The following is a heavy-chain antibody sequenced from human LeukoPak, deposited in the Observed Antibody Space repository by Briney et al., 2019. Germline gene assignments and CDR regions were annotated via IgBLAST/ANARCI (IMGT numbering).Heavy chain of an antibody. Sequence: GGSLRLSCAASGYTFSSYWMHWVRQAPGKGLVWVSRIDTDGSITSYADSVKGRFTISRDNAKNTLYLQMNSLRAEDTAVYYCARDGLDYGDSHYWGQGTLVTVSS. CDR2: IDTDGSIT. CDR1: GYTFSSYW. V-gene: IGHV3-74*01. J-gene: IGHJ4*02. CDR3: ARDGLDYGDSHY. D-gene: IGHD4-17*01.